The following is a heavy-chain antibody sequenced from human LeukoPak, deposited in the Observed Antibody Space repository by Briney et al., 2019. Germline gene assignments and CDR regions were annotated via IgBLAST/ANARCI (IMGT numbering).Heavy chain of an antibody. CDR1: GFSFDGFG. J-gene: IGHJ4*02. V-gene: IGHV3-43*02. CDR3: AKDSPYSGRVFDC. Sequence: PGGSLRLSCAGSGFSFDGFGMHWVRQRPGKGLGWVSLISGDGGTTHYADSVKDRFTISRDNSKNYLYLQMNSLRTDDTALYYCAKDSPYSGRVFDCWGQGTLVTVSS. CDR2: ISGDGGTT. D-gene: IGHD5-12*01.